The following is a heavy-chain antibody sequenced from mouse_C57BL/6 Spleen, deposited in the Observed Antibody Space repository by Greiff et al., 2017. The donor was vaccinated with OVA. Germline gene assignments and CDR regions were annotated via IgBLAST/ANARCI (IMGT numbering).Heavy chain of an antibody. V-gene: IGHV1-69*01. Sequence: QVQLQQPGAELVMPGASVKLSCKASGYTFTSYWMHWVKQRPGQGLEWIGEIDPSDSYTNYNQKFKGKSTLTVDKSSSTAYMQLSSLTSEDSAVYYCARWAGTSYAMDYWGQGTSVTVSS. CDR2: IDPSDSYT. J-gene: IGHJ4*01. CDR3: ARWAGTSYAMDY. D-gene: IGHD4-1*01. CDR1: GYTFTSYW.